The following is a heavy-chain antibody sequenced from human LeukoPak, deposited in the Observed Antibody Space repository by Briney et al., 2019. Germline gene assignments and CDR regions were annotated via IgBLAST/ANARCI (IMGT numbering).Heavy chain of an antibody. CDR2: IKEDGSAT. Sequence: GGSLRLSCAASGFTFSTYWMTWVRQAPGKGPEWVANIKEDGSATYYVDSVKGRFTISRDNTKKSLYLQMNSLRAEDTAVYYCARDSPGYLAYDSWGQGTLVTVSS. CDR3: ARDSPGYLAYDS. D-gene: IGHD1-1*01. J-gene: IGHJ4*02. CDR1: GFTFSTYW. V-gene: IGHV3-7*04.